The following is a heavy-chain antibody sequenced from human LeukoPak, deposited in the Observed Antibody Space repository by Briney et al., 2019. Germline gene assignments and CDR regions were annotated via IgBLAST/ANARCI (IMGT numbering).Heavy chain of an antibody. CDR2: VIPIFGTA. D-gene: IGHD6-13*01. J-gene: IGHJ4*02. CDR1: GGTFSSYA. Sequence: GASVKVSCKASGGTFSSYAISWVRQAPGQGLEWMGGVIPIFGTANYAQKLQGRVTMTSDTSTSTAYMELRSLRSDDTAVYYCARGGIAAANVELPDYFDYWGQGTLVTVSS. CDR3: ARGGIAAANVELPDYFDY. V-gene: IGHV1-69*06.